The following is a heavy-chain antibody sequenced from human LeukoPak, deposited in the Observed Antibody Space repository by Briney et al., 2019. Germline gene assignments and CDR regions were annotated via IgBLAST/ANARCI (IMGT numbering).Heavy chain of an antibody. Sequence: MTSETLSLTCAVYGGSFSGYYWSWIRQPPGKGLEWIGEINHSGSTNYNPSLKSRVTISVDTSKNQFSLKLSSVTAADTAVYYCARHNYDILTGPQLDAFDIWGQGTMVTVSS. CDR2: INHSGST. J-gene: IGHJ3*02. D-gene: IGHD3-9*01. CDR3: ARHNYDILTGPQLDAFDI. CDR1: GGSFSGYY. V-gene: IGHV4-34*01.